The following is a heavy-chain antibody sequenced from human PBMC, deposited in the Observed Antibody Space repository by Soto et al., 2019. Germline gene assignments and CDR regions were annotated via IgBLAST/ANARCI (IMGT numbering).Heavy chain of an antibody. CDR1: GYTFTGYA. Sequence: ASVKVSCQPSGYTFTGYAMHWVRQAPGQRLEWMGWINAGNGSTYYADSVKGRFTISRDNSKNTLYLQMNSLRAEDTAVYYCARGRAGYYYYGMDVWGQGTTVTVSS. CDR2: INAGNGST. D-gene: IGHD6-19*01. CDR3: ARGRAGYYYYGMDV. V-gene: IGHV1-3*01. J-gene: IGHJ6*02.